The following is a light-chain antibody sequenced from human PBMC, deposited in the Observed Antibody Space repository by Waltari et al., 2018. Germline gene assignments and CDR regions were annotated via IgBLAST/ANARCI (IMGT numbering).Light chain of an antibody. CDR2: AAS. CDR1: QTTNNY. J-gene: IGKJ2*01. V-gene: IGKV1-39*01. CDR3: QQSSNIPYT. Sequence: DIQMTQSPTSLSASVGDTGTSTCRASQTTNNYLNWYQQRAGKAPKLLIYAASSLQSGVPSRFSGSGSGTDFTLTISSLQPEDSATYFCQQSSNIPYTFGQGTNLQIK.